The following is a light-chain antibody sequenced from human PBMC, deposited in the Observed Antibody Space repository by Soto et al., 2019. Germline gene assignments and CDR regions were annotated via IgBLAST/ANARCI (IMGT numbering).Light chain of an antibody. CDR2: ATS. J-gene: IGLJ1*01. Sequence: QSVLTQPASVSGSPGQSITISCTGTSSDVGNYNLVSWYQQHPGKAPKLIIYATSKRPSGVSNRYSGSKSGNTASLTISGLQADDEADYYCISYTVSRSYVFGPGTKVTVL. CDR1: SSDVGNYNL. V-gene: IGLV2-14*02. CDR3: ISYTVSRSYV.